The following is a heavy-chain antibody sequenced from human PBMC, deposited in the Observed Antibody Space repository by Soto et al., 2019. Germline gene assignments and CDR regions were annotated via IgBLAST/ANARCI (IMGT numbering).Heavy chain of an antibody. J-gene: IGHJ4*02. D-gene: IGHD3-9*01. CDR2: ISPHNRNT. CDR1: GYTFGHFY. Sequence: ASVKVSFKASGYTFGHFYITWVRQAPGQGLEWMGAISPHNRNTNYAEKFRGRVTMTTDTSTTTAYMELRSLRSDDTAVYYCARDEGGYDILTGYYKAHHFDQWGQGAWSPSPQ. V-gene: IGHV1-18*01. CDR3: ARDEGGYDILTGYYKAHHFDQ.